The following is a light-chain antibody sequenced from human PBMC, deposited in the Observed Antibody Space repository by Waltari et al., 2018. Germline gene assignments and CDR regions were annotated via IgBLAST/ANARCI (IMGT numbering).Light chain of an antibody. CDR3: MQSKQLPHT. CDR2: SLF. J-gene: IGKJ2*01. CDR1: ESLLQSDGNIP. Sequence: DIELTQSPLSLSVTPGQPASISCKSSESLLQSDGNIPVFWYLQRPGQSPQLLIYSLFNRFSGVPDRFSGGGSGTDFTLQISRVEADDVGIYYCMQSKQLPHTFGQGTRLEI. V-gene: IGKV2D-29*02.